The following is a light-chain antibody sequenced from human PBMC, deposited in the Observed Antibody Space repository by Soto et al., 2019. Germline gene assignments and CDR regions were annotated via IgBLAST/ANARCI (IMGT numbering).Light chain of an antibody. J-gene: IGKJ1*01. V-gene: IGKV2-28*01. CDR2: LGS. CDR3: MQTLQTPPA. CDR1: QSLLHSNGYNY. Sequence: DLVMTQSPLSLSVTPGEPASISCRSSQSLLHSNGYNYLDWYVQKPGQSPQLLIYLGSNRASGVPDRFSGSGSGTDFILKISRVEAEDVGVYYCMQTLQTPPAFGQGTRVEI.